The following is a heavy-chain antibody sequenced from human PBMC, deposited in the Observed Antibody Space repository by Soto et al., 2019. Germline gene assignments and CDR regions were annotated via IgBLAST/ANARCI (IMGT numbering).Heavy chain of an antibody. CDR3: AKAVGNYDFWSGYYSVDS. CDR2: ISGTGTTT. D-gene: IGHD3-3*01. CDR1: GFTFSSYA. J-gene: IGHJ4*02. V-gene: IGHV3-23*01. Sequence: GGSLRLSCAASGFTFSSYAMSWVRQAPGKGLEWVSAISGTGTTTYYADSVKGRFTISRDNSKNTLYLQMNSLRAEDTAVYYCAKAVGNYDFWSGYYSVDSWGQGTLVTVSS.